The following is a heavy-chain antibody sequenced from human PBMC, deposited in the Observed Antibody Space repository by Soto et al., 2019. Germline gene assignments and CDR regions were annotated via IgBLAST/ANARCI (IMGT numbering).Heavy chain of an antibody. CDR1: SFTFSRYT. Sequence: EVQLVESGGGLVKPGDSLRLSCAASSFTFSRYTMTWVRQAPGKGLEWVSSISSTTNYIYYGDSMKGRFTISRDNAKNSLYLEMNSLRAEDTAVYYCARESEDLTSNFDYWGQGTLVTVSS. J-gene: IGHJ4*02. CDR3: ARESEDLTSNFDY. CDR2: ISSTTNYI. V-gene: IGHV3-21*06.